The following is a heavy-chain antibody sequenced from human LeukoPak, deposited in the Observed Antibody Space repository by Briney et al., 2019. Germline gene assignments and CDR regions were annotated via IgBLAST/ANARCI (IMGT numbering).Heavy chain of an antibody. CDR1: GGSISSGDYY. Sequence: PSETLSLTRTVSGGSISSGDYYWSWIRQPPGKGLEWIGYIYYSGSTYYNPSLKSRVTISVDTSKNQFSLKLSSVTAADTAVYYCAREGSSGSYWTFDYWGQGTLVTVSS. V-gene: IGHV4-30-4*08. CDR3: AREGSSGSYWTFDY. J-gene: IGHJ4*02. CDR2: IYYSGST. D-gene: IGHD1-26*01.